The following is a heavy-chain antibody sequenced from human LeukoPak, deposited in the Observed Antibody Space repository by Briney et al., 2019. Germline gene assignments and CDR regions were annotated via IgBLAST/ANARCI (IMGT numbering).Heavy chain of an antibody. CDR2: ISWNSGSI. V-gene: IGHV3-9*01. J-gene: IGHJ4*02. Sequence: GGSLRLSCAASGFTFDVYAMHWVRQAPGKGLEWVSGISWNSGSIGYADSVKGRFTISRDNAKNSLYLQMNSLRAEDTALYYCAKAITRYTSIARLELDYWGQGTLVTVSS. CDR1: GFTFDVYA. D-gene: IGHD6-6*01. CDR3: AKAITRYTSIARLELDY.